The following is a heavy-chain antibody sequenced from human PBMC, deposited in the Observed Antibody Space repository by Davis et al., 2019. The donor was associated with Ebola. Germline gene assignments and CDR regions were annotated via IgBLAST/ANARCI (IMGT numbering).Heavy chain of an antibody. CDR3: AKDTAMVKSGKRFDY. Sequence: GESLKISCSASGFIFSTYVMSWVRQAPGKGLEWVSTLGTSADTYYADSVKGRFTISRDNSKNTLYLQMNGLRVEDTAIYYCAKDTAMVKSGKRFDYWGQGTLVTVSS. J-gene: IGHJ4*02. V-gene: IGHV3-23*01. CDR2: LGTSADT. D-gene: IGHD5-18*01. CDR1: GFIFSTYV.